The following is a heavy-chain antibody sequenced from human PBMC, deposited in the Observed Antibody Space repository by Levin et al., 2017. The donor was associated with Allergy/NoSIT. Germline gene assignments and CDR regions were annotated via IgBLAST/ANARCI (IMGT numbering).Heavy chain of an antibody. D-gene: IGHD6-19*01. Sequence: GGSLRLSCKGSGYSFTSYWISWVRQMPGKGLEWMGRIDPSDSYTNYSPSFQGHVTISADKSISTAYLQWSSLKASDTAMYYCARLEYSSSSYYYHYMDVWGKGTTVTVPS. J-gene: IGHJ6*03. CDR1: GYSFTSYW. CDR3: ARLEYSSSSYYYHYMDV. V-gene: IGHV5-10-1*01. CDR2: IDPSDSYT.